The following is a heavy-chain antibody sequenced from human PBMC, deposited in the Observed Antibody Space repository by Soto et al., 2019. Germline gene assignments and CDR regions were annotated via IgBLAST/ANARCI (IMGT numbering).Heavy chain of an antibody. CDR3: AKTDYDFWSDYYRQDYYGMDV. V-gene: IGHV3-23*01. Sequence: GGSLRLSCAASGFTFSSYAMSWVRQAPGKGLEWVSAISGSGGSTYYADSVKGRFTISRDNSKNTLYLQMNSLRAEDTDVYYCAKTDYDFWSDYYRQDYYGMDVWGQGTTVTVSS. CDR1: GFTFSSYA. J-gene: IGHJ6*02. CDR2: ISGSGGST. D-gene: IGHD3-3*01.